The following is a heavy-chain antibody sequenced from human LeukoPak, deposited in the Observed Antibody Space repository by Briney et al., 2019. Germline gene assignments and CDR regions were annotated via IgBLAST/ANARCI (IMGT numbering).Heavy chain of an antibody. CDR2: IIPIFGTA. CDR1: GGTFSSYA. CDR3: AGLTIFGVVSIDY. D-gene: IGHD3-3*01. V-gene: IGHV1-69*05. Sequence: GASVKVSCEASGGTFSSYAISWVRQAPGQGLEWMGRIIPIFGTANYAQKFQGRVTITTDESTSTAYMELSSLRSEDTAVYYCAGLTIFGVVSIDYWGQGTLVTVSS. J-gene: IGHJ4*02.